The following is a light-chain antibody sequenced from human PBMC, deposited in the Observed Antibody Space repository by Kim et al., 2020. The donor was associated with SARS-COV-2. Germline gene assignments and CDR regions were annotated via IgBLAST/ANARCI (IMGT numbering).Light chain of an antibody. CDR1: QSVSSY. J-gene: IGKJ4*01. CDR3: QQRSNWPPLT. CDR2: DAS. Sequence: LSPGERATLSCRASQSVSSYLAWYQQKPGLAPRLLIYDASNRATGIPARFSGSGSGTDFTLTISSLEPEDFAVYYCQQRSNWPPLTFGGGTKLEI. V-gene: IGKV3-11*01.